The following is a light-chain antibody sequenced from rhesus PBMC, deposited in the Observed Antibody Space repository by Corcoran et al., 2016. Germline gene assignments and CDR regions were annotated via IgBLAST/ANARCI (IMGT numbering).Light chain of an antibody. CDR3: QQYSSRPLT. CDR2: KAS. Sequence: DIQMTQSPSSLSASVGDTVTITCRASQGISSWLAWYQQKPGKAPKLLIYKASSLQSGVPSRFSGRGSGTDVTLTISSLQSEDFATYYGQQYSSRPLTFGGGTKVELK. V-gene: IGKV1-22*01. CDR1: QGISSW. J-gene: IGKJ4*01.